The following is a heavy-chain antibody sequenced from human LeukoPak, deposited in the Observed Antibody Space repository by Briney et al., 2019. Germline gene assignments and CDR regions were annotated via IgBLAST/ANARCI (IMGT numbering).Heavy chain of an antibody. J-gene: IGHJ3*02. D-gene: IGHD3-9*01. Sequence: SETLSLTCTVSGGSISSGGYYWSWIRQHPGKGLEWIGYIYYSGSTYYNPSLKSRVTISVDTSKNQFSLKLSSVTAADTAVYYCARGRRVRLTGYYPGSFDIWGQGTMVTVSS. CDR3: ARGRRVRLTGYYPGSFDI. V-gene: IGHV4-31*03. CDR1: GGSISSGGYY. CDR2: IYYSGST.